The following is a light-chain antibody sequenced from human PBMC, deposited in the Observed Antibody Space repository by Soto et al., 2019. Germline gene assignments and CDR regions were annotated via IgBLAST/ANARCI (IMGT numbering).Light chain of an antibody. CDR3: QQYGSSPGT. Sequence: IVLTQSPGTLSLSPGERATLSCRASQSVSSNYLAWYQQKPGQAPRLLIYGATSRATGIPDRFSGSVSGTDFTLTISRLEPEDFAVYYCQQYGSSPGTFGQGTKVDIK. V-gene: IGKV3-20*01. CDR1: QSVSSNY. J-gene: IGKJ1*01. CDR2: GAT.